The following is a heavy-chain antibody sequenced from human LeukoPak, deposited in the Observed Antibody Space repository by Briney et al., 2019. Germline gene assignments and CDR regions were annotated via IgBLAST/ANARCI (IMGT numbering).Heavy chain of an antibody. Sequence: SETLSLTCTVSGGSISDSYWSWIRQPPGKGLEWIGYIYYSGSTNYNPSLKSRVTISVDTSKNQFSLKQGSVTAADTAVYYCARRLRRGGYIDSWGQGTLVTVSS. V-gene: IGHV4-59*01. CDR2: IYYSGST. J-gene: IGHJ4*02. D-gene: IGHD5-12*01. CDR3: ARRLRRGGYIDS. CDR1: GGSISDSY.